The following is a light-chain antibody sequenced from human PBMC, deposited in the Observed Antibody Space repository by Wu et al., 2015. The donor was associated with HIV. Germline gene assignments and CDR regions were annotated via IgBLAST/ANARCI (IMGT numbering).Light chain of an antibody. Sequence: DIRVTQSPSSLSASIGDRVTITCRTGQNIDNFLNWYQQKSGKAPKLLISAASNLQYGAPPRFSGSGSGTDFTLTISSLQPEDFATYFCQETSSVPPAFGQGTRVDIK. CDR2: AAS. J-gene: IGKJ5*01. CDR1: QNIDNF. CDR3: QETSSVPPA. V-gene: IGKV1-39*01.